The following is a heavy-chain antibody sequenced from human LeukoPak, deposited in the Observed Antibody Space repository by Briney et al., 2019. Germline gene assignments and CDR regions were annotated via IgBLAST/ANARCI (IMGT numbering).Heavy chain of an antibody. J-gene: IGHJ4*02. Sequence: GRSLRLSCAASGFTFSSYGMHWVRQAPGKGLEWVAVISYEGSSKYYADSVKGRFTISRDNSKNTLYLQMNSLRAEDTAEYYCASPHDYGDYVGVFVYWGQGTLVTVSS. V-gene: IGHV3-30*19. CDR2: ISYEGSSK. CDR3: ASPHDYGDYVGVFVY. CDR1: GFTFSSYG. D-gene: IGHD4-17*01.